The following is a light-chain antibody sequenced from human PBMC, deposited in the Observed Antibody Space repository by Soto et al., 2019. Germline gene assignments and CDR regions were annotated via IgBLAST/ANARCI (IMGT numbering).Light chain of an antibody. CDR1: NIGSKS. Sequence: SYVLTQPPSVSMAPGQTATITCGGNNIGSKSVHWYQQRPGQAPVVVIYYNTDRPSGISERFSGFSSGDTATLTISRVEAGDEADYYCQVWDSSRDQYVFGSGTKPPS. V-gene: IGLV3-21*04. CDR2: YNT. J-gene: IGLJ1*01. CDR3: QVWDSSRDQYV.